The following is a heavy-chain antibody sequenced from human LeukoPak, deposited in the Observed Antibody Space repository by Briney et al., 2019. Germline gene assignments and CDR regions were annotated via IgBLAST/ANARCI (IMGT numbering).Heavy chain of an antibody. J-gene: IGHJ6*03. CDR2: MNPNSGNT. CDR1: GYTFTGYY. V-gene: IGHV1-8*03. CDR3: ARGHRRRFQEDYYYYMDV. D-gene: IGHD3-3*01. Sequence: ASVKVSCKASGYTFTGYYMHWVRQATGQGLEWMGWMNPNSGNTGYAQKFQGRVTITRNTSISTAYMELSSLRSEDTAVYYCARGHRRRFQEDYYYYMDVWGKGTTVTVSS.